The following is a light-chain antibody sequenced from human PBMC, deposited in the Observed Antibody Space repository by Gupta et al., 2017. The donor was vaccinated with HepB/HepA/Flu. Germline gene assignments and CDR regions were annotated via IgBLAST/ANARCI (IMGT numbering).Light chain of an antibody. CDR1: QTVRSN. CDR3: QQYNDWPPLT. CDR2: GTS. Sequence: EIVMTQSPATLFVSPGERATLSCRASQTVRSNLAWYQHKPGQAPRLLIYGTSIRATGIPDRFSASGSGTEFTLTISSLQSEDFAVYYCQQYNDWPPLTFGGGTKVEIK. J-gene: IGKJ4*01. V-gene: IGKV3-15*01.